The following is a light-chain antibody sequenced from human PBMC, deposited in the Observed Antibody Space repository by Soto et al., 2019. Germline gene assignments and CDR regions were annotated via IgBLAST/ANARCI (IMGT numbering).Light chain of an antibody. Sequence: DIQMTQSPSSLSASVGDRVTITCRASQGISNYLAWYQQKPGKVPKLLIYAASTLQSGVPSRFSGSGSETDFTLTISSLQPEDVATYYCQQYNSAPPFGQGTKLEIK. J-gene: IGKJ2*01. CDR3: QQYNSAPP. CDR1: QGISNY. V-gene: IGKV1-27*01. CDR2: AAS.